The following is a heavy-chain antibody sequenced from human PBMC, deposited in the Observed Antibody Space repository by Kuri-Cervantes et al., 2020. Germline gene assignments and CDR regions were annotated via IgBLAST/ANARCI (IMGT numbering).Heavy chain of an antibody. CDR2: INHSGST. V-gene: IGHV4-34*01. D-gene: IGHD3-22*01. J-gene: IGHJ5*02. Sequence: SETLSLTCAVYGGSFSGYYWSWIRQPPGKGLEWIGEINHSGSTYYNPSLKSRVTISVDTSKNQFSLKLSSVTAADTAVYYCARTYYYDSSGYYPGGFDLWGQGTLVTVSS. CDR3: ARTYYYDSSGYYPGGFDL. CDR1: GGSFSGYY.